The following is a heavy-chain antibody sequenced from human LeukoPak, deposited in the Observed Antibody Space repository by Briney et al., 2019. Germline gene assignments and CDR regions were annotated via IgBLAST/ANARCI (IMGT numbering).Heavy chain of an antibody. J-gene: IGHJ6*04. D-gene: IGHD3-10*02. CDR2: ISSSSLHI. Sequence: GGSLRLSCAASGFTFKSYTMNWVRQAPGKGLEWVSSISSSSLHIYYADSLKGRFTISRDNAKNSLYLQLNNLRAEDTAVYYCAELGITMIGGVWGKGTTVTISS. CDR3: AELGITMIGGV. CDR1: GFTFKSYT. V-gene: IGHV3-21*01.